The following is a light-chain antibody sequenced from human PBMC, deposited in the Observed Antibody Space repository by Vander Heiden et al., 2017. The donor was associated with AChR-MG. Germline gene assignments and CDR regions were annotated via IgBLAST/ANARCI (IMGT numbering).Light chain of an antibody. CDR2: DDS. Sequence: SYELTQPPSVSVSPGQTARITCSGDALPKKSAYWYQQKSGQAPVLVIYDDSKRPSGIPERFSGSSSGTMATLTISGAQVEDEADYYCYSTDSSGNHGVFGGGTKLTVL. V-gene: IGLV3-10*01. J-gene: IGLJ3*02. CDR3: YSTDSSGNHGV. CDR1: ALPKKS.